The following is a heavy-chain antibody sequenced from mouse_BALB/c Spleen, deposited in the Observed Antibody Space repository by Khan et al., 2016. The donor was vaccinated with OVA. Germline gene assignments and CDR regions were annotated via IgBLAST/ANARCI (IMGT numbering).Heavy chain of an antibody. V-gene: IGHV1-4*01. CDR2: INPANGYT. J-gene: IGHJ3*01. Sequence: QVQLKQSGAELARPGALVNMSCKASGYTFTSYTIHWVKQRPGQGLEWIGYINPANGYTNYNLKFKDKATLTADKSSSPAYMQLSSLTSEDSAVYYCARSTDGNPAWFSYWGQGTLVTVSA. CDR1: GYTFTSYT. CDR3: ARSTDGNPAWFSY. D-gene: IGHD2-1*01.